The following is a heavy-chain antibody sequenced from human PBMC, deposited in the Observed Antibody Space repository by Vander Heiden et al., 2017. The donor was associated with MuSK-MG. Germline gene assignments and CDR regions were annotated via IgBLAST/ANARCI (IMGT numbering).Heavy chain of an antibody. CDR3: ARLTLGMGTDC. D-gene: IGHD3-16*01. CDR2: IFHSGAS. J-gene: IGHJ4*02. Sequence: QVQLQASGPGLVKPSETLSLTCTVSGYSLSSGYYWGWIRQPPGKGLEWSGSIFHSGASYYNPSLKSRLTISVATSKNQFSLKLRSVTAADTAVYYCARLTLGMGTDCGGQGTLVTVSS. CDR1: GYSLSSGYY. V-gene: IGHV4-38-2*02.